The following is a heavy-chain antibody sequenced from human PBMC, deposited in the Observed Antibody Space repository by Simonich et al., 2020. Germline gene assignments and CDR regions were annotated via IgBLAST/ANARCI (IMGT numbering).Heavy chain of an antibody. V-gene: IGHV3-11*01. D-gene: IGHD6-13*01. Sequence: QVQLVESGGGLVKPGGSLRLSCAASGFTFSDYYMSWIRQAPGNGLEWVSYISSSGSTNYYANSVKGRFTISRDNAKNSLYLQMNSLRAEDTAVYYCARLSSSWYLDYFDYWGQGTLVTVSS. CDR3: ARLSSSWYLDYFDY. J-gene: IGHJ4*02. CDR1: GFTFSDYY. CDR2: ISSSGSTN.